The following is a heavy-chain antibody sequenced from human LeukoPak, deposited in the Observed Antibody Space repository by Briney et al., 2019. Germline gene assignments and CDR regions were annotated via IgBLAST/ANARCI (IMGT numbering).Heavy chain of an antibody. D-gene: IGHD3-16*01. CDR1: GFTFSRFR. V-gene: IGHV3-7*01. J-gene: IGHJ4*02. Sequence: PGESLRLSCAASGFTFSRFRMSWVRQPPGKGLEWVANINQDGSEIYYVDSVKGRFTVSTDNAKNSLYLQMTSLRAEDTAVYYCASSWGSAIDFWGRGTLVTVSS. CDR2: INQDGSEI. CDR3: ASSWGSAIDF.